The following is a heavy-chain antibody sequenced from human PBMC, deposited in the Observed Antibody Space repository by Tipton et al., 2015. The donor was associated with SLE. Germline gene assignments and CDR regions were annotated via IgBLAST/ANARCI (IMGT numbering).Heavy chain of an antibody. V-gene: IGHV4-34*01. D-gene: IGHD4-23*01. Sequence: TLSLTCAVNGGSFSGYYWNWIRQTPGKGLEWIGEVHHSGSTNCNPSLKSRVTISVDTSNYQVSLNLSSVTAADTAVYYCTRGGTGDGSNPFDPWGRGTLVTVSS. CDR3: TRGGTGDGSNPFDP. J-gene: IGHJ5*02. CDR2: VHHSGST. CDR1: GGSFSGYY.